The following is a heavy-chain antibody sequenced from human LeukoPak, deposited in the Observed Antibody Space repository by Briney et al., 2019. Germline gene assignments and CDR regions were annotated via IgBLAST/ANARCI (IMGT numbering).Heavy chain of an antibody. CDR3: ASAPPSGGATGYYFDY. Sequence: GASVKVSCKASGGTFSSYAISWVRQAPGQGLEWMGGIIPIFGTANYAQKFQGGVTITADESTSTAYMELSSLRSEDTAVYYCASAPPSGGATGYYFDYWGQGTLVTVSS. CDR2: IIPIFGTA. D-gene: IGHD1-26*01. V-gene: IGHV1-69*13. CDR1: GGTFSSYA. J-gene: IGHJ4*02.